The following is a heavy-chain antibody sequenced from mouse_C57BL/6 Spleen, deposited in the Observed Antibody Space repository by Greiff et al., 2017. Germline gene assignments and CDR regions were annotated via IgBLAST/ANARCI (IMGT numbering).Heavy chain of an antibody. Sequence: QVQLQQSGPELVKPGASVKISCKASGYAFSSSWMNWVKQRPGKGLEWIGRIYPGDGDTNYNGKFKGKATLTADKASSTAYMQLSSLTSEDSAVYFCARGIYGNSPYYAMDDWGQGTSVTVSS. D-gene: IGHD1-1*01. J-gene: IGHJ4*01. CDR2: IYPGDGDT. CDR3: ARGIYGNSPYYAMDD. V-gene: IGHV1-82*01. CDR1: GYAFSSSW.